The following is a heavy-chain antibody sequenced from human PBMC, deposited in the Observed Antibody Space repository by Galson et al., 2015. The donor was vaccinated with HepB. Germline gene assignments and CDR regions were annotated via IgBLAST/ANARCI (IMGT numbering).Heavy chain of an antibody. V-gene: IGHV3-30-3*01. CDR3: ATIALSEYNSAWPGDH. Sequence: SLRLSCATSGFIFSTYTMHWVRQAPGKGLEWVASISYDGTNKNYADSLRGRFTISRDNSKNTLYPQVDSLRAEDTAIYYCATIALSEYNSAWPGDHWRQGTRVSVSS. J-gene: IGHJ4*02. CDR1: GFIFSTYT. D-gene: IGHD2/OR15-2a*01. CDR2: ISYDGTNK.